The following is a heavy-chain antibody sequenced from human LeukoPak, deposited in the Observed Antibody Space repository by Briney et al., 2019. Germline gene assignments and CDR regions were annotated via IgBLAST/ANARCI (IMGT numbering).Heavy chain of an antibody. CDR2: IYTSGST. D-gene: IGHD3-10*01. CDR1: GVSISSYY. J-gene: IGHJ4*02. Sequence: SETLSLTCTVSGVSISSYYWSWIRQPAGKGLEWIGRIYTSGSTNYNPSLKSRVTISVDTSKNQFSLKLSSVTAADTAVYYCARMGIWYGDFDYWGQGTLVTVSS. CDR3: ARMGIWYGDFDY. V-gene: IGHV4-4*07.